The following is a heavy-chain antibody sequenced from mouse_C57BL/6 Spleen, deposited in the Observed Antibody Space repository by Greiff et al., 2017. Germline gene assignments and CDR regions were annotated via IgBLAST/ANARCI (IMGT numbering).Heavy chain of an antibody. V-gene: IGHV1-15*01. J-gene: IGHJ2*01. CDR1: GYTFTDYE. D-gene: IGHD1-2*01. Sequence: QVQLQQSGAELVRPGASVTLSCKASGYTFTDYEMHWVKQTPVHGLEWIGAIDPETGGTAYNQKFKGKAILTADKSSSTAYMELRSLTSEDSAVYYCTRQSSLLRLRGFDYWGQGTTLTVSS. CDR3: TRQSSLLRLRGFDY. CDR2: IDPETGGT.